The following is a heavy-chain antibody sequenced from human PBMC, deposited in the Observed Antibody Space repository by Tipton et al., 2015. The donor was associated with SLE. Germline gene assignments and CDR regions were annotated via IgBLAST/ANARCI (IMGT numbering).Heavy chain of an antibody. V-gene: IGHV4-59*01. CDR2: IYYSGST. CDR1: GGSISSYY. J-gene: IGHJ4*02. Sequence: TLSLTCTVSGGSISSYYWSWIRQPPGKGLEWIGYIYYSGSTNYNPSLKSRVTISVDTSKNQFSLKLSSVTAADTAVYYCAREKHSSGWYEDDYWGQGTLVTVSS. D-gene: IGHD6-19*01. CDR3: AREKHSSGWYEDDY.